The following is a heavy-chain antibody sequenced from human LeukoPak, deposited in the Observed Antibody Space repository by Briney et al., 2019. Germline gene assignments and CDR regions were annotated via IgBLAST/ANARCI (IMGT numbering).Heavy chain of an antibody. V-gene: IGHV4-4*07. Sequence: PSETLSLTCTVSGGSISSYYWSWIRQPAGKGLEWIGRIYTSGSTNYNPSLKSRVAMSVDTSKNQFSLDLTSVTAADAAVYHCARDCSGGTCYLGVLDYWGQGTLVTVSS. D-gene: IGHD2-15*01. CDR2: IYTSGST. CDR3: ARDCSGGTCYLGVLDY. J-gene: IGHJ4*02. CDR1: GGSISSYY.